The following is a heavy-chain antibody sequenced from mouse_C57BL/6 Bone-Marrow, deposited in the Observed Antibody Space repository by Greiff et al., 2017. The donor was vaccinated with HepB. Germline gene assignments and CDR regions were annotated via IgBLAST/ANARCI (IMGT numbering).Heavy chain of an antibody. CDR2: IDPENGDT. V-gene: IGHV14-4*01. J-gene: IGHJ4*01. CDR3: TTWGGYAMDY. CDR1: AFNIKDDY. Sequence: VQLQQSGAELVRPGASVKLSCTASAFNIKDDYMHWVKQRPEQGLEWIGWIDPENGDTEYASKFQGKATITADTSSNTAYLQLSSLTSEDTAVYYCTTWGGYAMDYWGQGTSVTVSS.